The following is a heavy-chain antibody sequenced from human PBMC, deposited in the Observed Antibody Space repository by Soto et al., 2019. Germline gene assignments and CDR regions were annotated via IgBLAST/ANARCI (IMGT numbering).Heavy chain of an antibody. CDR1: GYTFTSNG. J-gene: IGHJ6*02. D-gene: IGHD3-10*01. CDR3: ARDPGAMVRGTTYYYYGMDV. V-gene: IGHV1-18*03. CDR2: ISGYNGNT. Sequence: QVQLVQSGVEVKKPGATVKVSCKASGYTFTSNGISWVRQAPGQGLEWMGWISGYNGNTNYAQKLQGRVTMTTDTSTSTAYMELRSLRSDDMAVYYCARDPGAMVRGTTYYYYGMDVWGQGTTVTVSS.